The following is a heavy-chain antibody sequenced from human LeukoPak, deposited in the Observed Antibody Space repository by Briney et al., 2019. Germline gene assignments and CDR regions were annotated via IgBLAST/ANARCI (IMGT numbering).Heavy chain of an antibody. J-gene: IGHJ4*02. CDR2: ISSDGSDK. D-gene: IGHD6-13*01. V-gene: IGHV3-30*18. Sequence: QSGGSLRLSCAASGFSFNSYAMHWVRQAPGKGLEWVAVISSDGSDKYYGDSVKGRLTISRDNSMNTLYLQMNSLRVEDTAVYYCAKDGGRVAAALDFWGQGTPVTVSS. CDR3: AKDGGRVAAALDF. CDR1: GFSFNSYA.